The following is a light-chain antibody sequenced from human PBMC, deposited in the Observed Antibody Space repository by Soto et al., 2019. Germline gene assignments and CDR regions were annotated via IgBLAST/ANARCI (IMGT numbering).Light chain of an antibody. CDR2: DAS. Sequence: EIALTQSPGTLSLSPGERATLSCRASQSVSSHLAWYQQKPGQAPRLLIYDASIRATGIPARFSGSGSGTDFTLTISSLEPEDFAVYYCQQRYNWPPLTFGGGTKVEIK. CDR3: QQRYNWPPLT. V-gene: IGKV3-11*01. J-gene: IGKJ4*01. CDR1: QSVSSH.